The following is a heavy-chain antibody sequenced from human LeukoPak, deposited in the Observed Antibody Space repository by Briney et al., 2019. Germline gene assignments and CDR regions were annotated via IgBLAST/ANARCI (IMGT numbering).Heavy chain of an antibody. J-gene: IGHJ4*02. D-gene: IGHD3-16*01. CDR3: ARITFGGVISLYY. V-gene: IGHV1-46*01. CDR2: INPSDGST. CDR1: GYTFTSYY. Sequence: GASVKVSCKASGYTFTSYYMHWVRQAPGQGLEWMGIINPSDGSTSYAQKFQGRVTMTRDMSTSTAYMELRSLRSDDTAVYYCARITFGGVISLYYWGQGTLVTVSS.